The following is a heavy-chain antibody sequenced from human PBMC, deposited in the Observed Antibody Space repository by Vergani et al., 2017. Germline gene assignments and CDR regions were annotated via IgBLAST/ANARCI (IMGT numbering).Heavy chain of an antibody. Sequence: EVQLVESGGGLVQPGGSLRLSCAASGFTFSSSWMSWVRQAPGTGLEWVANIKQDGSEKYYVDSVKGRFTISRDNAKNSLYLQMNSLRAEDTAVYYCARAGYIAAAGYAFYIWSQGTMVTVSS. D-gene: IGHD6-13*01. CDR3: ARAGYIAAAGYAFYI. CDR1: GFTFSSSW. CDR2: IKQDGSEK. J-gene: IGHJ3*02. V-gene: IGHV3-7*01.